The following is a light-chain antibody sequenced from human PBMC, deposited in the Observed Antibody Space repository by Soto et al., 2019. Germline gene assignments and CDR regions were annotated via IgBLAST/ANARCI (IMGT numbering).Light chain of an antibody. CDR3: QQCNNWPLT. CDR2: RAS. J-gene: IGKJ4*01. CDR1: QSVSTN. Sequence: EVVMTQSPATLSVSPGERATLSCMASQSVSTNLAWYQQKPGQPPSLLIYRASTRATGVPARFSGSGSGTDFTLTISSLQSEDFAVYYCQQCNNWPLTFGGGTKVEIK. V-gene: IGKV3-15*01.